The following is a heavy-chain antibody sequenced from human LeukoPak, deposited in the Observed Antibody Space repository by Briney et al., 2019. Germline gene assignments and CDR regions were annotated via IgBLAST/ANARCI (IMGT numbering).Heavy chain of an antibody. CDR2: IIPIFGTA. Sequence: EASVKVSCKAFGGSFSSEAISWVRQAPGQGLEWMGGIIPIFGTANYAQKFQGRVTTTTDESTSTAYMEVSSLRSEDTAVYYCGRKAGDCGGGSCYSIDYWGQGTLVTVSS. CDR1: GGSFSSEA. J-gene: IGHJ4*02. D-gene: IGHD2-15*01. CDR3: GRKAGDCGGGSCYSIDY. V-gene: IGHV1-69*05.